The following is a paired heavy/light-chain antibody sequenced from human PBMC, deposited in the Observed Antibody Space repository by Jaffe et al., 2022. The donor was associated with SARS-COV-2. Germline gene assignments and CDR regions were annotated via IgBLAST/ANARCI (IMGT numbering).Heavy chain of an antibody. Sequence: DVELLESGGGLVQPGGSLRLSCAASGFTFKTFGFTWVRQAPGKGLQWISTITAGNVYTYYADSVKGRFTISRDNSKNTVYLQMGSLRVDDTAVYYCAKLAIAARTAETWGQGTLVTVSS. CDR1: GFTFKTFG. V-gene: IGHV3-23*01. CDR2: ITAGNVYT. CDR3: AKLAIAARTAET. J-gene: IGHJ4*02. D-gene: IGHD6-6*01.
Light chain of an antibody. J-gene: IGKJ1*01. CDR2: LGS. Sequence: DIVMTQSPLSLAVTPGEPASISCRSSQSLLQSNGYNYLDWYLQKPGRSPQLLVYLGSSRASGVPDRFSGSGSDTDFTLKISRVEAEDVGVYYCMQALQASWTFGQGTRLEI. CDR3: MQALQASWT. CDR1: QSLLQSNGYNY. V-gene: IGKV2-28*01.